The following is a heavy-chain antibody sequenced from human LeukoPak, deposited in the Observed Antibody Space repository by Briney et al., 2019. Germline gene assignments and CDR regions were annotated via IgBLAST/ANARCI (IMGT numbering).Heavy chain of an antibody. D-gene: IGHD3-3*01. J-gene: IGHJ6*03. V-gene: IGHV4-39*01. CDR2: IYYSGST. CDR1: GGSISSSSYY. Sequence: SETLSLTCTVPGGSISSSSYYWGWIRQPPGKGLEWIGSIYYSGSTYYNPSLKSRVTISVDTSKNQFSLKLSSVTAADTAVYYCARQVHGFLEWLLSYMDVWGKGTTVTVSS. CDR3: ARQVHGFLEWLLSYMDV.